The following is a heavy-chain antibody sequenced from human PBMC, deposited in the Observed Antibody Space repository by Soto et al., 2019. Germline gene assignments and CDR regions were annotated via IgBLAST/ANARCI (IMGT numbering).Heavy chain of an antibody. CDR1: GYSFTSYW. Sequence: PGESLKISCKGSGYSFTSYWISWVRQMPGKGLEWMGRIDPSDSYTNYSPSFQGHVTISRDSSKNTLYLQMNSLRADDTAIYYCAKDDSDILTGYRFFDSWGQGTPVTVSS. J-gene: IGHJ4*02. D-gene: IGHD3-9*01. CDR3: AKDDSDILTGYRFFDS. CDR2: IDPSDSYT. V-gene: IGHV5-10-1*01.